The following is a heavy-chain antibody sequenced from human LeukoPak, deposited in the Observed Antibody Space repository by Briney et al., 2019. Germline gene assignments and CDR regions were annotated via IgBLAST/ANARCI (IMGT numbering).Heavy chain of an antibody. Sequence: GDSLKISCQGSGYSFTTYWIGWVRQMPGKGLEWIGIIYPGDSDSRYSPSFQGQVTISADKSINTASLQWSSLKASDTAMYYCARRSAVAPYYYMDVWDKGTTVTVSS. V-gene: IGHV5-51*01. J-gene: IGHJ6*03. CDR3: ARRSAVAPYYYMDV. CDR1: GYSFTTYW. CDR2: IYPGDSDS.